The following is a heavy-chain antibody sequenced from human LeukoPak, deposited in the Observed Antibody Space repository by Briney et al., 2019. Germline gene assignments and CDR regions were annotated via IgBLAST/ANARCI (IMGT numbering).Heavy chain of an antibody. V-gene: IGHV3-30*18. Sequence: GGSLRLSCAASGFTFSSYGMHWVRQAPGKGLEWVAVISYDGSNKYYADSVKGRFTISRDNSKNTLYLQMNSLRAEDTAVYYCAKDSITMVRGVIADYWGQGTLVTVSS. CDR1: GFTFSSYG. CDR2: ISYDGSNK. D-gene: IGHD3-10*01. CDR3: AKDSITMVRGVIADY. J-gene: IGHJ4*02.